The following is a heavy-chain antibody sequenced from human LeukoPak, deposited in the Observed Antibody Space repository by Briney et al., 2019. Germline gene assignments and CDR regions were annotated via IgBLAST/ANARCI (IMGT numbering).Heavy chain of an antibody. Sequence: GGSLRLSCAASGFTFSSYAMSWVRQAPGKGLDWVSAISGSGGSTYYADSVTGRFTISRDNSNNTLYLQMNSLRAEDTAVYYCAKASANLWFGEYYFDYWGQGTLVTVSS. CDR2: ISGSGGST. V-gene: IGHV3-23*01. D-gene: IGHD3-10*01. CDR3: AKASANLWFGEYYFDY. J-gene: IGHJ4*02. CDR1: GFTFSSYA.